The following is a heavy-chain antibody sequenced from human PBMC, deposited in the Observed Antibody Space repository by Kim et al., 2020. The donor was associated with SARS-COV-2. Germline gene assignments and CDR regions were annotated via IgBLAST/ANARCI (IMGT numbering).Heavy chain of an antibody. V-gene: IGHV1-18*04. J-gene: IGHJ3*02. Sequence: ASVKVSCETSGYIFNNYGITWVRQAPGQGLEWMGWISPNGDETKYAQQFQGRVTMTTDTSTNTAYIELRSLISDDTAVYYCARAPRPYKSAWDGALDIWGQGTMVSVSS. D-gene: IGHD3-10*01. CDR3: ARAPRPYKSAWDGALDI. CDR1: GYIFNNYG. CDR2: ISPNGDET.